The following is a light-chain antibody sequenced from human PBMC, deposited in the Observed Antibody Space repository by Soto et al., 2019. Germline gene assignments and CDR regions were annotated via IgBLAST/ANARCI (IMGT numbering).Light chain of an antibody. J-gene: IGKJ1*01. CDR3: QHYNNWPPWT. CDR1: QTISSY. Sequence: ASQTISSYLAWYQHRPGQAPRLLIYGASSRATGIPARFSGSGSGTEFTLTIRSLQSEDFAVYYCQHYNNWPPWTVGHGTKVDNK. CDR2: GAS. V-gene: IGKV3-15*01.